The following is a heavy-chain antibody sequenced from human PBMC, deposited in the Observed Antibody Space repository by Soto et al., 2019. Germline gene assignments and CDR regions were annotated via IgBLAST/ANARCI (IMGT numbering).Heavy chain of an antibody. V-gene: IGHV3-30*04. CDR3: ARVNRYGSGSYYNYYYGMDV. Sequence: GGSLRLSCAASGFTFSSYAMHWVRQAPGKGLEWVAVISYDGSNKYYADSVKGRFTISRDNSKNTLYLQMNSLRAEDTAVYYCARVNRYGSGSYYNYYYGMDVWGQGTTVTVSS. CDR1: GFTFSSYA. D-gene: IGHD3-10*01. CDR2: ISYDGSNK. J-gene: IGHJ6*02.